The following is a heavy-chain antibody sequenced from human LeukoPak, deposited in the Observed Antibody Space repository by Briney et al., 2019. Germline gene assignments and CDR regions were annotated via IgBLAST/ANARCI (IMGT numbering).Heavy chain of an antibody. CDR1: GGSFSGYY. V-gene: IGHV4-34*01. J-gene: IGHJ3*02. CDR3: ARRSIGITIFGVVRAFDI. D-gene: IGHD3-3*01. Sequence: SETLSLTCAVYGGSFSGYYWSWIRQPPGEGLEWIGEINHSGSTNYNPSLKSRVTISVDTSKNQFSLKLSSVTAADTAVYYCARRSIGITIFGVVRAFDIWGQGTMVTVSS. CDR2: INHSGST.